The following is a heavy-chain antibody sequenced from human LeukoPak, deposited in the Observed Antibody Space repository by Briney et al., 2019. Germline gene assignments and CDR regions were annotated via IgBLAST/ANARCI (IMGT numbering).Heavy chain of an antibody. CDR2: IKCDGSEK. CDR3: VRGVGSSTSCYVRAFDI. CDR1: GSTFSNSW. J-gene: IGHJ3*02. V-gene: IGHV3-52*01. D-gene: IGHD2-2*01. Sequence: QTGGSLRLSCAASGSTFSNSWMHWVCQAPEKGLEWVADIKCDGSEKCYVDSVKGRLTISRDNAKNSLYLQVNSLRAEDMTVYYCVRGVGSSTSCYVRAFDIWGQGTMVTVSS.